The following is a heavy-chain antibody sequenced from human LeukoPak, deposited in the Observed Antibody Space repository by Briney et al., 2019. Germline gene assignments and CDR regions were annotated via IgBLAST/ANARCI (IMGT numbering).Heavy chain of an antibody. D-gene: IGHD5-18*01. CDR3: VGERISNGPPDSFDI. CDR2: ISNSGITT. CDR1: GFTFSDFY. J-gene: IGHJ3*02. Sequence: GGSLRLSCAASGFTFSDFYMTWIRQAPGRGLEWISYISNSGITTYYGDAVKGRFTISRDNAKKSVYLQMNSLRADDTALYFCVGERISNGPPDSFDIWGQGTMVTVSS. V-gene: IGHV3-11*04.